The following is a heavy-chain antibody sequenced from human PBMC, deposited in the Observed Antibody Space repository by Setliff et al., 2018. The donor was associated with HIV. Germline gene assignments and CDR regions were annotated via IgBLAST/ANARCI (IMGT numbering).Heavy chain of an antibody. J-gene: IGHJ4*02. CDR3: ARSPRIGVAGEFEY. D-gene: IGHD6-19*01. Sequence: SETLSLTCTVSGGSISNYYWSWIRQPAEKGLEWIGYIYTSGSVNYNPSLNSRVTISVDTSKNQFSLKVNSVTAADTAVYYCARSPRIGVAGEFEYWGQGTLVTVSS. V-gene: IGHV4-4*09. CDR2: IYTSGSV. CDR1: GGSISNYY.